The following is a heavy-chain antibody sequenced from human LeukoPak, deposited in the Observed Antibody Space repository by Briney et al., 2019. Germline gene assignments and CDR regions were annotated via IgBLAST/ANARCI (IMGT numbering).Heavy chain of an antibody. Sequence: SETLSLTCTVSGGSISSSSYYWGWVRQPPGKGLEWIGSIYYSGSTYYNPSLKSRVTISVDTSKNQFSLKLSSVTAADTAVYYCARFRVGDYVWGSYRYEVGAFDIWGQGTMVTVSS. V-gene: IGHV4-39*01. CDR1: GGSISSSSYY. D-gene: IGHD3-16*02. CDR3: ARFRVGDYVWGSYRYEVGAFDI. CDR2: IYYSGST. J-gene: IGHJ3*02.